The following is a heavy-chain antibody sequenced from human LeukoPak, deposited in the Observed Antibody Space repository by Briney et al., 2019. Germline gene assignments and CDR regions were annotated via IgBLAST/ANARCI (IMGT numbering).Heavy chain of an antibody. CDR3: ARAGYRGIAAAELYLVYYYYYMDV. D-gene: IGHD6-13*01. CDR2: ISYDGSNK. CDR1: GFTFSRYN. J-gene: IGHJ6*03. V-gene: IGHV3-30*03. Sequence: QAGGSLRLSCATSGFTFSRYNMNWVRQAPGKGLEWVAVISYDGSNKYYADSVKGRFTISRDNSKNTLYLQMNSLRAEDTAVYYCARAGYRGIAAAELYLVYYYYYMDVWGKGTTVTVSS.